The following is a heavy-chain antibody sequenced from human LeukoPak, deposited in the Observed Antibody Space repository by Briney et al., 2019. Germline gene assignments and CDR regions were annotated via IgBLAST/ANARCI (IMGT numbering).Heavy chain of an antibody. Sequence: GGSLRLSCAASGFTFSSYWMSWVRQAPGKGLEWVANIKQDGSEKSYVDSVKGRFTISRDNAKNSLYLQMNSLRAEDTAVYYCARDRVEYSSSPPLDYWGQGTLVTVSS. V-gene: IGHV3-7*01. J-gene: IGHJ4*02. CDR1: GFTFSSYW. CDR2: IKQDGSEK. D-gene: IGHD6-6*01. CDR3: ARDRVEYSSSPPLDY.